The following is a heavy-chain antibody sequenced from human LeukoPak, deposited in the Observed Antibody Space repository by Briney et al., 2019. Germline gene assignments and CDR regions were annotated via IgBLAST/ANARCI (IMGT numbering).Heavy chain of an antibody. CDR3: ARHPSGWYLSDP. D-gene: IGHD6-19*01. CDR2: IYYSGST. V-gene: IGHV4-31*03. CDR1: GGSINSGAYY. J-gene: IGHJ5*02. Sequence: SQTLSLTCTVSGGSINSGAYYWSWIRQHPGKGLEWIGNIYYSGSTYYKPSLKSRVTISVGTSKNQFSLKLSSVTAADTAVYYCARHPSGWYLSDPWGQGTLVTVSS.